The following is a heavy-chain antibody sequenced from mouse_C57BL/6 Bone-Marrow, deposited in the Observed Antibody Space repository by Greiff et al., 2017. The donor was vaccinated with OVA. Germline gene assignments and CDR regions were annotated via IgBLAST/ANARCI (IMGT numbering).Heavy chain of an antibody. Sequence: EVQLQQSGPELVKPGASLKISCKASGYTFTDYYMNWVKQSHGKSLEWIGDINPNNGGTSYNQKFKGKATLTVDKSSSTAYMELRSLTSEDSAVYYCASENYGNRGYFYYWGQGTTLTVSS. CDR3: ASENYGNRGYFYY. V-gene: IGHV1-26*01. CDR2: INPNNGGT. J-gene: IGHJ2*01. D-gene: IGHD2-1*01. CDR1: GYTFTDYY.